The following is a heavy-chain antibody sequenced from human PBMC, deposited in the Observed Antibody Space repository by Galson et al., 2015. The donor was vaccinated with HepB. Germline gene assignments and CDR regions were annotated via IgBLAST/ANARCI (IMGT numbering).Heavy chain of an antibody. D-gene: IGHD3-22*01. CDR2: IYHSGST. V-gene: IGHV4-30-2*01. CDR1: GGSISSGGYS. J-gene: IGHJ4*02. CDR3: ARGGPYYYDSSGTPDNEYYFDY. Sequence: TLSLTCAVSGGSISSGGYSWSWIRQPPGKGLEWIGYIYHSGSTYYNPSLKSRVTISVDRSKNQFSLKLSSVTAADTAVYYCARGGPYYYDSSGTPDNEYYFDYWGQGTLVTVSS.